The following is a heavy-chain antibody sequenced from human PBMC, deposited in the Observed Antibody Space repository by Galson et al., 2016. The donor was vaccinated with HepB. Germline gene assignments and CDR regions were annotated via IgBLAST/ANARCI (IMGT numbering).Heavy chain of an antibody. D-gene: IGHD2-15*01. CDR2: IYYSGTT. CDR3: ARRSVAPFDF. J-gene: IGHJ4*02. Sequence: SETLSLTCTVSGGSIISNGYSWGWVRQPPGKGLEWIGSIYYSGTTYYNPSLKSRVTMSVDTSTNQFSLKLASVTAADTAVYYCARRSVAPFDFWGQGTLVTVSS. V-gene: IGHV4-39*01. CDR1: GGSIISNGYS.